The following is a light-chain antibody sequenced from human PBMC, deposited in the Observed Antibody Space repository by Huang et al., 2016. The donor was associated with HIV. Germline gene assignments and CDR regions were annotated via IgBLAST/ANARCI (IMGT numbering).Light chain of an antibody. J-gene: IGKJ3*01. Sequence: IVMTQSPLSLPVTPGEPASISCRSSQSLLRSNGSNYLEWYLQRPGHSPELLIYLGVSRAAGVPDRFSGSGSGTNFTLKISRVEADDIGTYYCMQGLQTPGVTFGPGTKVD. CDR3: MQGLQTPGVT. V-gene: IGKV2-28*01. CDR2: LGV. CDR1: QSLLRSNGSNY.